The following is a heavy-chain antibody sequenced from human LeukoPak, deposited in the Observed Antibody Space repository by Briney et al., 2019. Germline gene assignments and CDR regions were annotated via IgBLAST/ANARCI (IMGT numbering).Heavy chain of an antibody. D-gene: IGHD6-13*01. V-gene: IGHV1-2*02. CDR1: GYTFTGYY. CDR2: INPNSGGT. CDR3: ARYSSSWDYYYYYYYMDV. Sequence: ASVKVSCKASGYTFTGYYMHWVRQAPGQGLEWMGWINPNSGGTNYAQKLQGRVTMTTDTSTSTAYMELRSLRSDDTAVYYCARYSSSWDYYYYYYYMDVWGKGTTVTISS. J-gene: IGHJ6*03.